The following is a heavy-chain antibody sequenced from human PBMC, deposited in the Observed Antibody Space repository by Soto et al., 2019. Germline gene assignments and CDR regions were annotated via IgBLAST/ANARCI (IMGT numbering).Heavy chain of an antibody. J-gene: IGHJ6*02. CDR1: GFTFSSYG. D-gene: IGHD3-3*01. Sequence: LRLSCAASGFTFSSYGMHWVRQAPGTGLEWVAVIWYDGSNKYYADSVKGRFTISRDNSKNTLYLQMNSLRAEDTAVYYCARDGYFWSGYPVVGCMDVWGQGTTVTVSS. CDR3: ARDGYFWSGYPVVGCMDV. V-gene: IGHV3-33*01. CDR2: IWYDGSNK.